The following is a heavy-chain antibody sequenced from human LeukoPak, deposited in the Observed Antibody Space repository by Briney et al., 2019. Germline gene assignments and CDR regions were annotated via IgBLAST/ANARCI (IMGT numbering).Heavy chain of an antibody. V-gene: IGHV3-74*01. CDR1: GFTFSSYW. CDR2: INSDGTST. Sequence: GGSLRLSCVASGFTFSSYWMHWVRQAPGKGLVWVSRINSDGTSTSNADSVEGRFTISRDNAKNTLYLQMNSLRAEDTAVYYCARDWTFTRFSGSHPCAFDVWGQGTMVTVSS. CDR3: ARDWTFTRFSGSHPCAFDV. D-gene: IGHD3-10*01. J-gene: IGHJ3*01.